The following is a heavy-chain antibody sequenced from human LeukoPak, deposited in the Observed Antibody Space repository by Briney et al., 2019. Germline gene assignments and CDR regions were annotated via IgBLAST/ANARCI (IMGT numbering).Heavy chain of an antibody. J-gene: IGHJ4*02. CDR2: IWYDGSNK. CDR1: GFTLSSYG. Sequence: PGGSLSLSCAASGFTLSSYGMHWVRQAPGKGLEWVAVIWYDGSNKYYADSVKGRFTISRDNSKNTLYLQMNSLRAEDTAVYYCARGSLAAAGTDYWGQGTLVSVSS. V-gene: IGHV3-33*01. D-gene: IGHD6-13*01. CDR3: ARGSLAAAGTDY.